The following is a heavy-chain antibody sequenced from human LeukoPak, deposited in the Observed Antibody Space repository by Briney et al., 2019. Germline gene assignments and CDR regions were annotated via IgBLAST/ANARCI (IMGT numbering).Heavy chain of an antibody. J-gene: IGHJ4*02. CDR3: AASGSYYLEGPLYFDY. D-gene: IGHD1-26*01. V-gene: IGHV3-23*01. Sequence: PGGSLRLSCAASGFTFSSYAMSWVRQAPGKGLEWVSAISGSGGSTYYADSVKGRFTISRDNSKNTLYLQMNSLRAEDTAVYYCAASGSYYLEGPLYFDYWGQGTLVTVSS. CDR2: ISGSGGST. CDR1: GFTFSSYA.